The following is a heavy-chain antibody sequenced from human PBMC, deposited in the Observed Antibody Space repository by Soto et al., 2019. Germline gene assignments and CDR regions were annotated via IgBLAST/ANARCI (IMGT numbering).Heavy chain of an antibody. CDR1: GDSVSSNSVA. V-gene: IGHV6-1*01. Sequence: QVQLQQSGPGLVKPSQTLSLTCAISGDSVSSNSVAWNWIRQSPSRGLEWLGRTYYRSKWYNDYGVTVRGRITINPDTSKHHFSLQLNSVTPEDTVVYYCARGRFKAFGIWGQGTMVTVSS. D-gene: IGHD3-3*01. CDR3: ARGRFKAFGI. J-gene: IGHJ3*02. CDR2: TYYRSKWYN.